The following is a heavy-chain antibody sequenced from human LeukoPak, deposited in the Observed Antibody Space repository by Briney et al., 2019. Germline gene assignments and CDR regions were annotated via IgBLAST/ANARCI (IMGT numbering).Heavy chain of an antibody. CDR1: GFTFDDYA. CDR2: ICWIRGRS. CDR3: AKDIFPLVGGNSHYFDY. J-gene: IGHJ4*02. V-gene: IGHV3-9*01. Sequence: PGGSLRLSCAASGFTFDDYAMHWVRQAPGKGLEWVSDICWIRGRSGYADSVKGRFNISRDNAKNSLYVQMNSLRAEDTALYYCAKDIFPLVGGNSHYFDYWGQGTLVTVSS. D-gene: IGHD4-23*01.